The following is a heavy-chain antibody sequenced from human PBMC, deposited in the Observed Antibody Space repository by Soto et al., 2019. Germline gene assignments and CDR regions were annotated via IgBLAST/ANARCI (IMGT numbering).Heavy chain of an antibody. CDR2: IYYSGSN. CDR3: ARKSNDDFWSGYINWFDH. Sequence: SETLSLTCTVSGGSISSSTYSWGWILQPQXKXMEWIGSIYYSGSNYFKPYIKSRVNIYVDPYKNQFSLKLSSVKEADTAVYYCARKSNDDFWSGYINWFDHWGQGTLVTVSS. J-gene: IGHJ5*02. CDR1: GGSISSSTYS. V-gene: IGHV4-39*01. D-gene: IGHD3-3*01.